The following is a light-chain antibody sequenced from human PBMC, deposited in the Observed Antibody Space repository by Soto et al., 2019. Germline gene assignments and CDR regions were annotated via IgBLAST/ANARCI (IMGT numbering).Light chain of an antibody. CDR3: HQPSNWPLT. Sequence: EVVLTQSPATLSLSPGERATLSCRASQSVTKYLAWYQQKPGQALRLLMYDVSKRATGIPARFSGSGSGTDFTLTTSSLEPEDFAVYYCHQPSNWPLTFGGGTKLEIK. J-gene: IGKJ4*01. CDR1: QSVTKY. V-gene: IGKV3-11*01. CDR2: DVS.